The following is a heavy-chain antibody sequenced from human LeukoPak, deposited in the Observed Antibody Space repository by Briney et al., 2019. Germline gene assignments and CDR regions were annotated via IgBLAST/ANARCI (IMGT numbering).Heavy chain of an antibody. D-gene: IGHD4-17*01. CDR2: ISSSYI. CDR3: ARDFGDVAFDI. CDR1: GFTFSSYS. Sequence: GGSLRLSCAASGFTFSSYSMNWVRQAPGKGLEWVSSISSSYIYYADSVKGRFTISRDNAKNSLYLQMNSLRAEDTAVYYCARDFGDVAFDIWGQGTMVTVSS. V-gene: IGHV3-21*01. J-gene: IGHJ3*02.